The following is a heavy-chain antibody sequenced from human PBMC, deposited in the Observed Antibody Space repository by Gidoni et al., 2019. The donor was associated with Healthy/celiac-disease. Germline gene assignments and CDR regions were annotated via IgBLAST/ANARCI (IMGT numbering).Heavy chain of an antibody. V-gene: IGHV4-39*01. CDR3: ARHRRYSGYDYGSDYFDY. CDR2: IYYSGST. Sequence: QLQLQESGPGLVKPSETLSLTCTVSGRPISSSSYYWGWIRQPPGKGLEWIGSIYYSGSTYYNPSLKSRVTISVDTSKNQFSLKLSSVTAADTAVYYCARHRRYSGYDYGSDYFDYWGQGTLVTVSS. J-gene: IGHJ4*02. D-gene: IGHD5-12*01. CDR1: GRPISSSSYY.